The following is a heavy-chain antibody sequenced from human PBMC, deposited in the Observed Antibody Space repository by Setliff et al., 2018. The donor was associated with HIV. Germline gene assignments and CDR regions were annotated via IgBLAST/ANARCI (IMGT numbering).Heavy chain of an antibody. CDR3: ARGAPYCNHGVCHLFDY. D-gene: IGHD2-8*01. J-gene: IGHJ4*01. CDR1: GGAITSYY. V-gene: IGHV4-34*01. Sequence: SETLSLTCTVSGGAITSYYWTWIRQPAGKGLEWLGEINHSGRARYNPSLKSRVTILVDTSKNQFSLRLSSVTAADTAVYYCARGAPYCNHGVCHLFDYWGHGNRVTVSS. CDR2: INHSGRA.